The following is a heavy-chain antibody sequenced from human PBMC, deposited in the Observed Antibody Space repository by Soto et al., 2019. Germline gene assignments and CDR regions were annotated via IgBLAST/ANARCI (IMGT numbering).Heavy chain of an antibody. CDR1: GGSISSGGYS. J-gene: IGHJ6*02. D-gene: IGHD1-26*01. CDR3: ARDGAGYGMDV. CDR2: IYYTGST. V-gene: IGHV4-31*03. Sequence: QVQLQESGPGLVKPSETLSLTCTVSGGSISSGGYSWNWIRQQPGKGVECIGYIYYTGSTYYNPSLKSRVTITVDTSKNQFSLKLSSVTAADTAVYYCARDGAGYGMDVWGQGTTVTFAS.